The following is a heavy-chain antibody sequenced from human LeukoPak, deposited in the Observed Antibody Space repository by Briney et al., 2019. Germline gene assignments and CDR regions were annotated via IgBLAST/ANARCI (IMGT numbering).Heavy chain of an antibody. Sequence: SVKGSCKASGYTLTSYGIRGVRQAPGQRGEWMGWISAYNGNTNYAQKLQGRVTMTTDTSTSTAYMELRSLRSDDTAVYYCARDPPYYDFWSGQRGDWFDPWGQGTLVTVSS. CDR3: ARDPPYYDFWSGQRGDWFDP. J-gene: IGHJ5*02. V-gene: IGHV1-18*01. D-gene: IGHD3-3*01. CDR1: GYTLTSYG. CDR2: ISAYNGNT.